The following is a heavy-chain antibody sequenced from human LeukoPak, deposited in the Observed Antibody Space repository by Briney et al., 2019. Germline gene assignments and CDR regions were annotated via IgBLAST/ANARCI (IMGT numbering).Heavy chain of an antibody. J-gene: IGHJ5*02. CDR2: IVGGSGNT. Sequence: SVKVSCTASGFTFTSSAMQWVRQARGQRLEWIGCIVGGSGNTNYAQKLKGRVTITRDMSKSTAYMELSSLRSEDTAVYYCAARGGSSWSSWFDPWGQGTLVTVSS. V-gene: IGHV1-58*02. CDR1: GFTFTSSA. CDR3: AARGGSSWSSWFDP. D-gene: IGHD6-13*01.